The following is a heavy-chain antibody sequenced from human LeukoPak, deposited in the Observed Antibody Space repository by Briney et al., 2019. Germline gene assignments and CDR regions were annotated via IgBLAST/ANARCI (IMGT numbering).Heavy chain of an antibody. CDR3: ASAYCGGDCYGYYYYYGMDV. V-gene: IGHV4-61*01. Sequence: PSETLSLTCTVSGGSVSRGSYYWSWIRQPPGKGLEWIGYIYYSGSTNYNPSLKSRVTISVDTSKNQFSLKLSSVTAADTAVYYCASAYCGGDCYGYYYYYGMDVWGQGTTVTVSS. D-gene: IGHD2-21*02. J-gene: IGHJ6*02. CDR2: IYYSGST. CDR1: GGSVSRGSYY.